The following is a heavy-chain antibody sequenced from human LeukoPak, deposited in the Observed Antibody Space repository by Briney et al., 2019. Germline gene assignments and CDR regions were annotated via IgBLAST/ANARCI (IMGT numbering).Heavy chain of an antibody. V-gene: IGHV3-7*01. D-gene: IGHD6-6*01. CDR1: GFTFSSYW. CDR2: IKQDGSEK. J-gene: IGHJ4*02. CDR3: ARGYSSSSRRSGGYYFDY. Sequence: GGSLRLSCAASGFTFSSYWMSWVRQAPGKGLEWVANIKQDGSEKYYVDSVKGRFTISRDNAKNSLYLQMNSLRAADTAVYYCARGYSSSSRRSGGYYFDYWGQGTLVTVSS.